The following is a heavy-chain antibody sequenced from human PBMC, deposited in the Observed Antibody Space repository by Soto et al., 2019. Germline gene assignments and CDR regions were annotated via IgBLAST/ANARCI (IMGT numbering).Heavy chain of an antibody. D-gene: IGHD3-10*01. Sequence: TLSLTCTVSGGSISSGDYYWSWIRQPPGRGLEWIGYIYYSGSTYYNPSLKSRVTISVDTSKNQFSLKLSSVTAADTAVYYCARAPSTGITMVRGLYGMDVWGQGTTVTVSS. CDR1: GGSISSGDYY. CDR3: ARAPSTGITMVRGLYGMDV. V-gene: IGHV4-30-4*01. CDR2: IYYSGST. J-gene: IGHJ6*02.